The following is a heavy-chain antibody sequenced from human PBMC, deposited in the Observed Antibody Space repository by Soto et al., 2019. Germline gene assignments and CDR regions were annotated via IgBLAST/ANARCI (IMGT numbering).Heavy chain of an antibody. V-gene: IGHV4-38-2*01. CDR2: LYHIGST. CDR3: RSSTSCYDESCVDV. J-gene: IGHJ6*02. Sequence: SETLSLTCAVSGYSTSSGNYWAWIRQPPGRGLEWIGSLYHIGSTHYNTSLKSRVTISVDTSKNHFSLELSSVTAADTAIYYCRSSTSCYDESCVDVWGQGTMVT. D-gene: IGHD2-2*01. CDR1: GYSTSSGNY.